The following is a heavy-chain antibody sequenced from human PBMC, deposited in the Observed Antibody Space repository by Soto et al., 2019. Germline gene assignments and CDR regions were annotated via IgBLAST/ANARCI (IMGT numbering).Heavy chain of an antibody. CDR2: MTATGVSI. D-gene: IGHD6-6*01. CDR1: GFSFSGYA. CDR3: AKDSIPYSSSYDLDH. Sequence: EVQLLESGGGLVQPGGSLRLSCVASGFSFSGYAMSWVRQAPGKGLVWVSSMTATGVSIYYADSVRGRFTISRDNSKNTLYLQMSSLRAEDTARYYCAKDSIPYSSSYDLDHWGRGALVTVSS. J-gene: IGHJ4*02. V-gene: IGHV3-23*01.